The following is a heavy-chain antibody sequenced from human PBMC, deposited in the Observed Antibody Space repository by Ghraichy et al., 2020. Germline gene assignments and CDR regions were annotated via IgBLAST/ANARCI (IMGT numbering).Heavy chain of an antibody. CDR2: ISGSGGST. V-gene: IGHV3-23*01. CDR1: GFTFSSYA. CDR3: AKVRDQSY. Sequence: GESLNISCAASGFTFSSYAMSWVRQAPGKGLEWVSAISGSGGSTYYADSVKGRFTISRDNSKNTLYLQMNSLRAEDTAIYYCAKVRDQSYWGQGTLVTVSS. J-gene: IGHJ4*02.